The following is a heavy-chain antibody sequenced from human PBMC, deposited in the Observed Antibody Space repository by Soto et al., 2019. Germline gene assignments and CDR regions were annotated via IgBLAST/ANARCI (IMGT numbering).Heavy chain of an antibody. CDR2: IYYSGST. Sequence: SETLSLTCTVSGGSISSGDYYWSWIRQPPGKGLEWIGYIYYSGSTYYNPSLKSRVTISVDTSKNQISLKLSSVTAAYTAVYYCAIREGGQQMLQVFECWGQGTLVTVSS. D-gene: IGHD6-13*01. CDR3: AIREGGQQMLQVFEC. CDR1: GGSISSGDYY. J-gene: IGHJ4*02. V-gene: IGHV4-30-4*01.